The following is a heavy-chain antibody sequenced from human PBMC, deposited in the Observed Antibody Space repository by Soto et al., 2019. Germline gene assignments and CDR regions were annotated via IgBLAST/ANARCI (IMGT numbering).Heavy chain of an antibody. CDR2: IYYRGST. V-gene: IGHV4-39*01. J-gene: IGHJ4*02. CDR1: GGSISSSSYY. CDR3: PNYSSCYYYFDY. Sequence: QLQLQESGPGLVTPSETLSHTCTGSGGSISSSSYYWGWIRQPPGKGLEWIGSIYYRGSTYYNPSLNSRVTIAVDTSKNQFALQLSSVTAAYTDVYYWPNYSSCYYYFDYWCQCPLVSLSS. D-gene: IGHD3-22*01.